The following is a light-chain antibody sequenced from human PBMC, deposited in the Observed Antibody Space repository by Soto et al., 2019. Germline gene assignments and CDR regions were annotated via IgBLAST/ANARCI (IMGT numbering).Light chain of an antibody. CDR1: QSISSW. CDR2: DAS. V-gene: IGKV1-5*01. J-gene: IGKJ1*01. Sequence: DIQMTQSPSTLSASVGDRVTITCRASQSISSWLAWYQQKPGKAPKLLIYDASSLESGVPSRFSGSGSGTEFTLTISSLQPEDFATYYCQQLNSYSEAFGQGTKVDNK. CDR3: QQLNSYSEA.